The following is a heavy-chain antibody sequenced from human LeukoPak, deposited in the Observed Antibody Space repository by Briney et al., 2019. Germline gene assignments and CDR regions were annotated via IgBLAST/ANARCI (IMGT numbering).Heavy chain of an antibody. D-gene: IGHD2-15*01. Sequence: ASVKVSCKASGGTFSSYAISWVRQAPGQGLEWMGGIIPIFGTANYAQKFQGRVTITADESTSTACMELSSLRSEDTAVYYCATHYEGMVVAATRGSEYGAFDIWGQGTMVTVSS. CDR2: IIPIFGTA. CDR3: ATHYEGMVVAATRGSEYGAFDI. V-gene: IGHV1-69*13. CDR1: GGTFSSYA. J-gene: IGHJ3*02.